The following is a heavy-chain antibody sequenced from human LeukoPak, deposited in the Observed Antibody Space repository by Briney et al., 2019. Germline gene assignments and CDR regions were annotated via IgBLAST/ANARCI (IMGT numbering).Heavy chain of an antibody. J-gene: IGHJ3*02. D-gene: IGHD3-22*01. CDR3: ARGRAMIVVVTPDAFDI. CDR1: GGSISSSNW. V-gene: IGHV4-4*02. Sequence: SETLSLTCAVSGGSISSSNWWSWVRQPPGKGLEWIGSIYYSGSTYYNPSLKSRVTISVDTSKNQFSLKLSSVTAADTAVYYCARGRAMIVVVTPDAFDIWGQGTMVTVSS. CDR2: IYYSGST.